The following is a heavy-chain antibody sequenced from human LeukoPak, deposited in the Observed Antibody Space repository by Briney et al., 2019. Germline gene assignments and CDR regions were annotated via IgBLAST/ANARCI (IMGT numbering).Heavy chain of an antibody. D-gene: IGHD6-19*01. CDR1: GYTFTGYY. J-gene: IGHJ3*02. CDR2: INPNSGGT. Sequence: ASVKVSCKASGYTFTGYYMHWVRRAPGQGLEWMGWINPNSGGTNYAQKFQGGVTMTRDTSISTAYMELSRLRSDDTAVYYCARDLGQSGAFDIWGQGTMVTVSS. V-gene: IGHV1-2*02. CDR3: ARDLGQSGAFDI.